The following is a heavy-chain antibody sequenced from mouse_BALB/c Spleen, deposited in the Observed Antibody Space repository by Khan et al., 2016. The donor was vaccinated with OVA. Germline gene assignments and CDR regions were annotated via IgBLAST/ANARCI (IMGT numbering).Heavy chain of an antibody. Sequence: EVELVESGGGLVQPGGSRKLSCAASGFTFSGFGMHWVRQAPEKGLEWVAYISSGSKTTYYADTVKGRFNISRDNPKNTLFLQMTSLRSEDKASYFCARTGYYYFDYWGQGTTLTVSS. V-gene: IGHV5-17*02. D-gene: IGHD1-2*01. J-gene: IGHJ2*01. CDR2: ISSGSKTT. CDR3: ARTGYYYFDY. CDR1: GFTFSGFG.